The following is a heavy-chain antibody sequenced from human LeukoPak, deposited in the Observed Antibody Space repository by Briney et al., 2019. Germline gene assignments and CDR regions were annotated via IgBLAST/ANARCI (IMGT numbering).Heavy chain of an antibody. Sequence: KASETLSLTCTVSGGSISSSSYYWSWIRQPPGKGLEWIGEINHSGSTNYNPSLKSRVTISVDTSKNQFSLKLSSVTAADTAVCYCASPRTLRYFDWSRRNDAFDIWGQGTMVTVSS. V-gene: IGHV4-39*07. CDR1: GGSISSSSYY. J-gene: IGHJ3*02. CDR2: INHSGST. D-gene: IGHD3-9*01. CDR3: ASPRTLRYFDWSRRNDAFDI.